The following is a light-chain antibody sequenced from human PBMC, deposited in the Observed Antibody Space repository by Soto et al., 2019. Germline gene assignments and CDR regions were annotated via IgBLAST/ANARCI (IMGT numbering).Light chain of an antibody. Sequence: DSPMTQSPSSLSACVGDLFTIICRACLRIGTYLNWFQQKPGKASKILIYAASSLHSGVPSRFSGGGSGTDFSLTISRLQPEDFATYYCQQSYSTPLTFGQGTRVDI. CDR3: QQSYSTPLT. CDR2: AAS. J-gene: IGKJ1*01. CDR1: LRIGTY. V-gene: IGKV1-39*01.